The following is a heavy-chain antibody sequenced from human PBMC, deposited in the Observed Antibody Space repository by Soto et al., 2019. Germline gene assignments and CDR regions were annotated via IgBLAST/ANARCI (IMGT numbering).Heavy chain of an antibody. D-gene: IGHD3-22*01. CDR1: GFTFSSYA. J-gene: IGHJ4*02. CDR3: AKVPLARYYYDSSGYYSY. CDR2: ISGSGGST. Sequence: EVQLLESGGGLVQPGGSLRLSCAASGFTFSSYAMSWVRQAPGKGLEWVSAISGSGGSTYYADSVKGRFTISRDNSKNTLYLQMNSLRAEDTAVYYCAKVPLARYYYDSSGYYSYWGQGTLVTVSS. V-gene: IGHV3-23*01.